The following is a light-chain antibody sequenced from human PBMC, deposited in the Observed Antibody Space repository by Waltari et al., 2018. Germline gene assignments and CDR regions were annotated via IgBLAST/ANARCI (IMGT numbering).Light chain of an antibody. V-gene: IGKV3-15*01. CDR1: QSVTTN. CDR2: GAS. J-gene: IGKJ1*01. Sequence: EIVMTQSPASLSLSPGERVTLSCRASQSVTTNLAWYQQKPGQAPRLLIYGASTRAPGIPARFSGSGSGTEFTLTISGLQSEDFAFYYCQQYNDWPPWTFGQGTKVEIK. CDR3: QQYNDWPPWT.